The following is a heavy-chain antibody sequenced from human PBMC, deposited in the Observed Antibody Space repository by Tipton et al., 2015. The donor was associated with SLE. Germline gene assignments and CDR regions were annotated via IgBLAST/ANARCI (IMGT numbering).Heavy chain of an antibody. CDR3: ARSGYDILTLKFDP. J-gene: IGHJ5*02. V-gene: IGHV4-59*12. CDR2: IYYSGST. Sequence: TLSLTCTVSGGSISSYYWSWIRQPPGKGLEWIGYIYYSGSTNYNPSLKSRVTISVDTSKNQFSLKLSSVTAADTAVYYCARSGYDILTLKFDPWGQGTLVTVSS. CDR1: GGSISSYY. D-gene: IGHD3-9*01.